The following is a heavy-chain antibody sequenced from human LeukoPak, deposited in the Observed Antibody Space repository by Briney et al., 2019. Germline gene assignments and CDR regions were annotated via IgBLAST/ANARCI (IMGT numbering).Heavy chain of an antibody. Sequence: SETLSLTCTVSGGSISSYYWSWIRQPPGKGPEWIGYIYYSGSTNYNPSLKSRVTISVDTSKNQFSLKLSSVTAADTAVYYCAGVLDYYDSSDLDAFDIWGQGTMVTVSS. J-gene: IGHJ3*02. CDR1: GGSISSYY. CDR3: AGVLDYYDSSDLDAFDI. D-gene: IGHD3-22*01. CDR2: IYYSGST. V-gene: IGHV4-59*01.